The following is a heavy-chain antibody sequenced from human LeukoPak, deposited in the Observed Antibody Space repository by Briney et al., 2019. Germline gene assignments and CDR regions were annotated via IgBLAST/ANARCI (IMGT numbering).Heavy chain of an antibody. D-gene: IGHD5-18*01. J-gene: IGHJ4*02. CDR1: GFTFSSYA. CDR3: ARRSNSYGYENDY. Sequence: GGSLRLSCAASGFTFSSYAMSWVRQAPGKGLEWVSAISGSGGSTYYADSVKGRFTISRDNSKNTLYLQTNSLRAEDTAVYYCARRSNSYGYENDYWGQGTLVTVSS. V-gene: IGHV3-23*01. CDR2: ISGSGGST.